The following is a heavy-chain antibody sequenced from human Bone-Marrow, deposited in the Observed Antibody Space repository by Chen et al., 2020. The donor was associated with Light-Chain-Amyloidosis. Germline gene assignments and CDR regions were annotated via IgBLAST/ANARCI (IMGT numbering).Heavy chain of an antibody. J-gene: IGHJ4*02. V-gene: IGHV3-7*01. CDR2: IKQDGSEK. CDR1: GLTLSYYW. Sequence: EVQLVESGGDLVKLGGSWGLSCAASGLTLSYYWMNWVRQAPGKGLEWVANIKQDGSEKYYVDSVKGRFSISRDNARNSLYLQMNSLRVEDTAVYYCVGGIGWLPDYWGQGTLVTVSS. CDR3: VGGIGWLPDY. D-gene: IGHD6-19*01.